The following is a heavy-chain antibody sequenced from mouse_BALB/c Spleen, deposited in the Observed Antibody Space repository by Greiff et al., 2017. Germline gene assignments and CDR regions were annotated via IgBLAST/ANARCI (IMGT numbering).Heavy chain of an antibody. Sequence: VHLQQSGAELVKPGASVKLSCSASGFTMKDTDMHLVKQRPEQGLERIGRIDLANGNTKYDPKFQGKATITADTSSNTAYVQLSSLTSEDAAVYYCARGKYGNCDALAYWGQGTPVTVSA. V-gene: IGHV14-3*02. CDR1: GFTMKDTD. D-gene: IGHD2-10*02. J-gene: IGHJ4*01. CDR3: ARGKYGNCDALAY. CDR2: IDLANGNT.